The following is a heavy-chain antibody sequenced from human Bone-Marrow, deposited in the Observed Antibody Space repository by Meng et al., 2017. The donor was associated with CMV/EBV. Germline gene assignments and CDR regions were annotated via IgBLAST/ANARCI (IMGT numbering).Heavy chain of an antibody. CDR1: GSTFNTVW. CDR3: ATEWSRQLLGS. CDR2: IKTKIDGETT. V-gene: IGHV3-15*01. D-gene: IGHD1-26*01. J-gene: IGHJ4*02. Sequence: GESLKISCAASGSTFNTVWMSWVRQAPGEGLEWVGRIKTKIDGETTDFAAAVKGRFSISRDDSKNTLYLQMNGLRAEDTAVYYCATEWSRQLLGSWGQGTLVTVSS.